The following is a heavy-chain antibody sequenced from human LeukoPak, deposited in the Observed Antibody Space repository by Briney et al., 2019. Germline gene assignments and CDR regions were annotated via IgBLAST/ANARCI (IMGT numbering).Heavy chain of an antibody. CDR3: ARGEDVVVPAAKQPLDV. CDR1: GGSFSGYY. Sequence: SETLSLTCAVYGGSFSGYYWSWIRHPPGKGLGWNGEIKNSGSTNYNPSLKSRATISVHTSKNQFSLKLSSVTAADTAVYYCARGEDVVVPAAKQPLDVWGKGTTVTVSS. V-gene: IGHV4-34*01. CDR2: IKNSGST. D-gene: IGHD2-2*01. J-gene: IGHJ6*04.